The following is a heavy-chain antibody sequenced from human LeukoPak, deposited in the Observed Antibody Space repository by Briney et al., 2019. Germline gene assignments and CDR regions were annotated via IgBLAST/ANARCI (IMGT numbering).Heavy chain of an antibody. CDR3: SRELVGATKFSPRGMDA. Sequence: GGSLRLSCAASGFAFDYYWMNWVRQAPGERLVWVSRIHSDGGVTRYADSVKGRFTISRDNAKNTLYLQMNALRVEDTGVYYCSRELVGATKFSPRGMDARGQGTTVTVSS. V-gene: IGHV3-74*01. CDR2: IHSDGGVT. CDR1: GFAFDYYW. J-gene: IGHJ6*02. D-gene: IGHD1-26*01.